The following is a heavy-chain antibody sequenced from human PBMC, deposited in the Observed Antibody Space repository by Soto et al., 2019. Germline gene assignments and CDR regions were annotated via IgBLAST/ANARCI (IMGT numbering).Heavy chain of an antibody. Sequence: EVQLLESGGGLVQPGGSLRLSCVASGFISSDYVMSWVRQAPGKGLEWVSAIGGGGAGTSYSDSVKGRFTTSIGSSRTTVYLQMRDLRPEDTALYFCATWHLREHAYDIWGQGTMVTVSS. D-gene: IGHD5-12*01. V-gene: IGHV3-23*01. CDR1: GFISSDYV. CDR3: ATWHLREHAYDI. J-gene: IGHJ3*02. CDR2: IGGGGAGT.